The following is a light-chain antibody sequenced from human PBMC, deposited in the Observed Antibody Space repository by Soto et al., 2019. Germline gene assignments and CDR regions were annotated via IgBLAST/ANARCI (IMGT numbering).Light chain of an antibody. V-gene: IGLV1-40*01. CDR2: ANI. CDR3: QSYDSSLSGSV. CDR1: SSNIGAGYD. Sequence: QSVLTQPPSVSGAPGQRVTISCTGSSSNIGAGYDVHWYQQLPGTAPKLLIYANINRPSGVPDRFSGSKSGTSASLAITGLQAEDEADYCCQSYDSSLSGSVFGGGTKLTVL. J-gene: IGLJ2*01.